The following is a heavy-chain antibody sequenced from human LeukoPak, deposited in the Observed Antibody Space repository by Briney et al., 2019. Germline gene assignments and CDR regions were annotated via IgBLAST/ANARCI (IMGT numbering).Heavy chain of an antibody. V-gene: IGHV1-2*02. J-gene: IGHJ1*01. D-gene: IGHD3-22*01. CDR1: GYTFTGYY. Sequence: ASVKVSCKASGYTFTGYYLHWVRQAPGQGLEWMGWINPNSGGTNYAQKFQGRVTMTRDTSISTAYMELSRLRSDDTAVYYCARGDYYDSSGYYQPTEYFQHWGQGTLVTVSS. CDR3: ARGDYYDSSGYYQPTEYFQH. CDR2: INPNSGGT.